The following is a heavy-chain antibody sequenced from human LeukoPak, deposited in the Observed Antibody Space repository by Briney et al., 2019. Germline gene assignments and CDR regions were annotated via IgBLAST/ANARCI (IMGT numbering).Heavy chain of an antibody. CDR3: ARDYILPLETDNGDGFAI. D-gene: IGHD3-3*02. CDR1: GYTFRQYS. V-gene: IGHV1-18*01. CDR2: VSPSHTTR. Sequence: ASVKVSCKASGYTFRQYSISWVRQAPGKGLEWMGWVSPSHTTRVYAQQFQGRVTMTADTNTSTVSMELRSLRSDDTAVYFCARDYILPLETDNGDGFAIWGQGTVVSVSS. J-gene: IGHJ3*02.